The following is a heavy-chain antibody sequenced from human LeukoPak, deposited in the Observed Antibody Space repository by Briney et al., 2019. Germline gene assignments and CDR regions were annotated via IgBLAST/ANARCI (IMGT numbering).Heavy chain of an antibody. CDR3: ARDCISTSCTDAFDI. CDR1: GFTVSSNY. D-gene: IGHD2-2*01. Sequence: GGSLRLSCAASGFTVSSNYMNWVRQAPGRGLEWVSVLYSGGTTYYVDSVKGRFTISRDNSKNTLYLQMDSLRAEDTAVYYCARDCISTSCTDAFDIWGQGTMVTVSS. J-gene: IGHJ3*02. V-gene: IGHV3-66*01. CDR2: LYSGGTT.